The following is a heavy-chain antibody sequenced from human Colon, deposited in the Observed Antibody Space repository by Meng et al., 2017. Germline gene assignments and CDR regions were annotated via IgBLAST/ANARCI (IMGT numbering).Heavy chain of an antibody. CDR3: ARDADWVIFDH. CDR2: INTDASIT. J-gene: IGHJ4*02. D-gene: IGHD3-9*01. V-gene: IGHV3-74*03. Sequence: GGSLRLSCAASGFTFSSYNMHWVRQTPGEGLVWVSRINTDASITTYADSVKGRFTISRDDAKNTVYLQMNSLRAEDTAVYYCARDADWVIFDHWGQGELVNVSS. CDR1: GFTFSSYN.